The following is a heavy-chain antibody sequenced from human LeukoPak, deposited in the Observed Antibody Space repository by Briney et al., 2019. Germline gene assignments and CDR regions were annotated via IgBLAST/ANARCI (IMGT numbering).Heavy chain of an antibody. D-gene: IGHD1-26*01. CDR2: ISGGGGST. Sequence: GGSLRLSCAASGFTFSSYAMSWVRQAPGKGLEWVSAISGGGGSTYYADSVKGRFTISRDNSKNTLYLQMNSLRAEDTAVYYCAKTPFLSGSNLWGQGTLVAVSS. V-gene: IGHV3-23*01. CDR1: GFTFSSYA. CDR3: AKTPFLSGSNL. J-gene: IGHJ5*02.